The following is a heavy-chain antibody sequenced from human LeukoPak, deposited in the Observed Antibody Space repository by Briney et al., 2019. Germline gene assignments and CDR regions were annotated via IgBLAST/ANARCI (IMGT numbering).Heavy chain of an antibody. CDR2: IYYSGST. CDR1: GGSINSYY. J-gene: IGHJ4*02. Sequence: SETLSLTCTVSGGSINSYYWSWIRQPPGKGLEWIGYIYYSGSTNYNPSLKSRVTISVDTSKNQFSLKLSSVTAADTAVYYCARGGPRVEMGHWGQGTLVTVSS. D-gene: IGHD5-24*01. CDR3: ARGGPRVEMGH. V-gene: IGHV4-59*01.